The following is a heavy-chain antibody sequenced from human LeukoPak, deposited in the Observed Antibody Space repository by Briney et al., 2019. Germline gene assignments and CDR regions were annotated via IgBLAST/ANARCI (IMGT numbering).Heavy chain of an antibody. CDR3: TRARIVVVVAAYYFDY. CDR2: IRSKAYGGTT. J-gene: IGHJ4*02. Sequence: GRPLRLSCTASGFTFGDYAMSWVRQAPGKGLEWVGFIRSKAYGGTTEYAASVKGRFTISRDDSKSIAYLQMNSLKTEDTAVYYCTRARIVVVVAAYYFDYWGQGTLVTVSS. D-gene: IGHD2-15*01. CDR1: GFTFGDYA. V-gene: IGHV3-49*04.